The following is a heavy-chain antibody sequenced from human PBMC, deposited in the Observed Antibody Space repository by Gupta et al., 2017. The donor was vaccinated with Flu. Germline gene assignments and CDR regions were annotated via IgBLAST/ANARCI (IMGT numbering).Heavy chain of an antibody. CDR2: IKSKASGGTA. CDR3: VIDDYHDVDDSASSKTFDFFDY. V-gene: IGHV3-15*01. CDR1: GFIFRLAW. J-gene: IGHJ4*02. D-gene: IGHD3-22*01. Sequence: EVQLVESGGGLVKPGGPLRLSCAGSGFIFRLAWLSWVRQAPGKGLEWVGRIKSKASGGTADYAAPVKGRFTISRDDSKNTLFLEMNSLRTEDTAVYYCVIDDYHDVDDSASSKTFDFFDYWGQGTPVSVSP.